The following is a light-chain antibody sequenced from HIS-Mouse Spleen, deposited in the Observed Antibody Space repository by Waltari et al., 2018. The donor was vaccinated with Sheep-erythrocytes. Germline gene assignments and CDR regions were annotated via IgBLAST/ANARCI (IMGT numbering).Light chain of an antibody. Sequence: SALTPPRSVSGSPGQSVTISCSATSSDDGGCNYVSWYQQHPGKDPTLMIKYVSTRPSGVPDRFSGSKSGNTASLTISGLQAEDEADYYCCSYAGSYNHVFATGTKVTVL. CDR1: SSDDGGCNY. V-gene: IGLV2-11*01. J-gene: IGLJ1*01. CDR3: CSYAGSYNHV. CDR2: YVS.